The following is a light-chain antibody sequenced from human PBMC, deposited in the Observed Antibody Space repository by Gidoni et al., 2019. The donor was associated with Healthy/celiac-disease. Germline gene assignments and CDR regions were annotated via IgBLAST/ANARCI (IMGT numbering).Light chain of an antibody. J-gene: IGKJ4*01. V-gene: IGKV3-11*01. CDR3: QQRCNWPLT. CDR2: DAS. Sequence: EIVLTQSTATLSLSPGERATLSCRASQSVSSYLAWYQQKPGQAPRLLIYDASNRATGIPARFSGSGSGTDFTLTISSLEPEDFAVYYCQQRCNWPLTFGGGTKVEIK. CDR1: QSVSSY.